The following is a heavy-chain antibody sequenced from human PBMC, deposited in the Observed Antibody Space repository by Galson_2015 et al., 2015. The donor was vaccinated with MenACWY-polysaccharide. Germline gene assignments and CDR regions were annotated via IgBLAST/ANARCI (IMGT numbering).Heavy chain of an antibody. CDR2: IFYSGDT. J-gene: IGHJ4*02. CDR3: ARNCSTASCYNYFDY. Sequence: ETLSLTCTVSGASISSSGYYWGWIRQPPGKGLEWIGSIFYSGDTYYNPSLKSRVTISVDTSKNQFSLKLSSVTAADTAVYYCARNCSTASCYNYFDYWGQGTLITVSS. D-gene: IGHD2-2*02. CDR1: GASISSSGYY. V-gene: IGHV4-39*01.